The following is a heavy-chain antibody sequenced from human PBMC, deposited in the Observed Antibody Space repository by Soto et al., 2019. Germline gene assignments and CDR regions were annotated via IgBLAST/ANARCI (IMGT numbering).Heavy chain of an antibody. CDR3: AKSRDAYNFYFYYGMDV. Sequence: VQLVESGGGLVKPGGSLRLSCAASGFTFTRYSMNWVRQAPGKGLEWVALILYDGSNKYYADSVKGRFTISRDNSKNTLYLQVSSLRAEDTAVYYCAKSRDAYNFYFYYGMDVWGQGTTVTVSS. V-gene: IGHV3-30*18. D-gene: IGHD2-2*01. CDR2: ILYDGSNK. CDR1: GFTFTRYS. J-gene: IGHJ6*02.